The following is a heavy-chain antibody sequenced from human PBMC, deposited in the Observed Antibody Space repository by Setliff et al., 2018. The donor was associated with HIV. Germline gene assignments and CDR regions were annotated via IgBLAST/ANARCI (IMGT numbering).Heavy chain of an antibody. Sequence: GASLRLSCAASGFIFSSYAMHWVRQAPGKGLEWVSGISSSGDTTYYADSVKGRLTISRDSSKNTLFLQMNNVRAEDAAVYYCAKRYYDSSGSRGSFDIWGQGTMVTVS. D-gene: IGHD3-22*01. CDR3: AKRYYDSSGSRGSFDI. CDR2: ISSSGDTT. J-gene: IGHJ3*02. V-gene: IGHV3-23*01. CDR1: GFIFSSYA.